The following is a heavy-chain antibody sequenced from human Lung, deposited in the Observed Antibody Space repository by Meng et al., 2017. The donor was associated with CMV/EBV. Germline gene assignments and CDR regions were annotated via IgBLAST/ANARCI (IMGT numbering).Heavy chain of an antibody. V-gene: IGHV1-18*01. Sequence: SXXVSXKASGYTFTSYGISWVRQAPGQGLEWMGWISAYNGNTNYAQKLQGRVTMTTDTSTSTAYMELRSLRSDDTAVYYCARVRYYDFWSGYFNGMDVWGPGTXVTGAS. CDR1: GYTFTSYG. D-gene: IGHD3-3*01. CDR3: ARVRYYDFWSGYFNGMDV. CDR2: ISAYNGNT. J-gene: IGHJ6*02.